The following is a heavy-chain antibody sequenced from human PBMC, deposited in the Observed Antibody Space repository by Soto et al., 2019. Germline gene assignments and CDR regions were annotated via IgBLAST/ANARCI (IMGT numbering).Heavy chain of an antibody. CDR2: VNQDGSQK. V-gene: IGHV3-7*03. Sequence: EVQLVESGGGLVQPGGSLRLSCAGSGFTFSGYWMTWVRQPPGKGLEWVASVNQDGSQKFYVDSVKGRFTISRDNDKNSLFLQMLSLRAEDTAVYYCARWESSDWYLGIWGQGTLVTVSS. CDR1: GFTFSGYW. CDR3: ARWESSDWYLGI. J-gene: IGHJ4*02. D-gene: IGHD6-19*01.